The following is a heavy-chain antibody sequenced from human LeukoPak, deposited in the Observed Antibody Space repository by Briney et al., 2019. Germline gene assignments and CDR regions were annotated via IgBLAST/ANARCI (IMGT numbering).Heavy chain of an antibody. V-gene: IGHV4-39*07. CDR3: ARTRNSYGMDV. CDR2: IYHSGST. D-gene: IGHD2-2*01. J-gene: IGHJ6*02. CDR1: GGSISSSSYY. Sequence: PSETLSLTCTVSGGSISSSSYYWGWIRQPPGKGLEWIGSIYHSGSTYYNPSLKSRVTISVDTSKNQFSLKLSSVTAADTAVYYCARTRNSYGMDVWGQGTTVTVSS.